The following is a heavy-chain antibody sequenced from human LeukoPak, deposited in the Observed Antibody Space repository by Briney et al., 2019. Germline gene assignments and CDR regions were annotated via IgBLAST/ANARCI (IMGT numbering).Heavy chain of an antibody. CDR3: AKDKTVTTTFDF. CDR1: GFIVSSNY. CDR2: FYSGGST. D-gene: IGHD4-17*01. J-gene: IGHJ4*02. V-gene: IGHV3-53*05. Sequence: PGGSLRLSCAVSGFIVSSNYMTWVRQAPGKGLEWVSLFYSGGSTYYADSVKGRFTISRDNSKNTLYLQMNSLRAEDTAVYYCAKDKTVTTTFDFWGQGTLVTVSS.